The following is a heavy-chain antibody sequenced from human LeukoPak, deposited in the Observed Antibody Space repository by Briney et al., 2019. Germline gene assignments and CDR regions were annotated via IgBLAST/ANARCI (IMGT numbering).Heavy chain of an antibody. CDR2: ISSSSSYI. V-gene: IGHV3-21*01. D-gene: IGHD1-26*01. J-gene: IGHJ6*03. Sequence: GGSLRLSCAASGFTFNTYSMNWVRQAPGEGLEWVSSISSSSSYIYYADSVKGRFTISRDNAKNSLYLQMNSLRAEDTAVYYCARAYSETYGLGYYYMDVWGKGTTVTISS. CDR3: ARAYSETYGLGYYYMDV. CDR1: GFTFNTYS.